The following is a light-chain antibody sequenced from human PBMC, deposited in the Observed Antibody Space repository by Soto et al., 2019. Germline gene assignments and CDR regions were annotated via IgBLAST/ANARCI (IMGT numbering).Light chain of an antibody. CDR3: MQGLQTPNT. CDR1: QSVSSSY. CDR2: GAS. Sequence: PGEGATLSCRASQSVSSSYLAWYQQKPGQAPRLLIYGASSRATGIPDRFSGSGSGTYFTLRISRVEAEDVGLYYCMQGLQTPNTFGQGTRLEI. V-gene: IGKV3-20*01. J-gene: IGKJ5*01.